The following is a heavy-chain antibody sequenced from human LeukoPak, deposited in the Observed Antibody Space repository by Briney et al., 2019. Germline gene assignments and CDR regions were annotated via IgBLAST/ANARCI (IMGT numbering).Heavy chain of an antibody. D-gene: IGHD3-10*01. CDR2: ISAYNGNT. J-gene: IGHJ4*02. CDR1: GYTFTSYG. Sequence: ASVKVSCKASGYTFTSYGISWVRQAPGQGLEWMGWISAYNGNTNYAQKLQGRVTMTTDTSTSTAYMELRSLRSDDTAVYYCARGAHYYGSGSYYMELGYWGQGTLVTVSS. V-gene: IGHV1-18*01. CDR3: ARGAHYYGSGSYYMELGY.